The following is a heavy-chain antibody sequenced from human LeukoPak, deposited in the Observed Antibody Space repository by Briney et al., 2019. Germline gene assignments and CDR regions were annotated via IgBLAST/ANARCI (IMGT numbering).Heavy chain of an antibody. CDR2: IVEDGSQK. Sequence: GGSLRLSCAASGFTFSSFWMTWVRQAPGKGLEWVASIVEDGSQKYYVDSVKGRFTISRDNAKNSLYLQMNSLEAEDTAVYYCARDVIGGDTLDSWGQGTLVTVSS. V-gene: IGHV3-7*01. J-gene: IGHJ4*02. CDR3: ARDVIGGDTLDS. D-gene: IGHD2-21*02. CDR1: GFTFSSFW.